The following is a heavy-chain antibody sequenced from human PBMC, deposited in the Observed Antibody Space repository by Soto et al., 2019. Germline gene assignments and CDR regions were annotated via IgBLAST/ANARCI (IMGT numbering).Heavy chain of an antibody. CDR1: GFTVSSNY. J-gene: IGHJ5*02. V-gene: IGHV3-53*01. CDR2: IYSGGST. Sequence: GGSLRLSCAASGFTVSSNYMSWVRQAPGEGLEWVSVIYSGGSTYYADSVKGRFTISRDNSKNTLYLQMNSLRAEDTAVYYCARARYGSGVCMGNWFDLWGQGTLVTVSS. CDR3: ARARYGSGVCMGNWFDL. D-gene: IGHD3-10*01.